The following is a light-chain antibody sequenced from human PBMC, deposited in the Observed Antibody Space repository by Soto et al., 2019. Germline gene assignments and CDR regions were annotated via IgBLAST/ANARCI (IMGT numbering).Light chain of an antibody. J-gene: IGLJ1*01. CDR3: SSYTSSSTPFYV. CDR1: SSDVGGYNY. V-gene: IGLV2-14*01. Sequence: SALTKPASGNGFHVHSRPITRKRTSSDVGGYNYVSWYQQHPGKAPKLMIYDVSNRPSGVSNRFSGSKSGNTASLTISGLQAEDEADYYCSSYTSSSTPFYVFGTGTKVTVL. CDR2: DVS.